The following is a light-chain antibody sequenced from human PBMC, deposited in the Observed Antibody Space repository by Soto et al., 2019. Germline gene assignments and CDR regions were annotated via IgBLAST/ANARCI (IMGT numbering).Light chain of an antibody. V-gene: IGKV3-15*01. Sequence: ETVMTQSPATLSVSLGERATLSCRASQSVNTNLAWYQQKPGQAPRLLIYGASIRATGVPARFSGSGSGTDLTLTISSLQPEDFAVNFCQQYTNWPPVTFGGGTKVEIK. CDR2: GAS. J-gene: IGKJ4*01. CDR1: QSVNTN. CDR3: QQYTNWPPVT.